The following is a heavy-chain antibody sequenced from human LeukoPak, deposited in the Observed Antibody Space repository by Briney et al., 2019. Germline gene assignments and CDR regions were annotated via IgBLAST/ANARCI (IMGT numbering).Heavy chain of an antibody. J-gene: IGHJ2*01. CDR1: GGSISGYY. CDR2: IYYSGST. Sequence: SETLSLTCIVSGGSISGYYWNWIRQAPGKGLEWIGYIYYSGSTNYNPSLKSRVALSVDTSKMQFSLKLSSVTAADTAVYYCARLNDIAVAGSPKDWYFDLWGRGTLVTVSP. CDR3: ARLNDIAVAGSPKDWYFDL. D-gene: IGHD6-19*01. V-gene: IGHV4-59*01.